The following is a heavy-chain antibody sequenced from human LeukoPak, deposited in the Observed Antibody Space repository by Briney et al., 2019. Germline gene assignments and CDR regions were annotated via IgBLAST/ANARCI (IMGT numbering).Heavy chain of an antibody. Sequence: GGSLRLSCAASGFTFSSYSMNWVRQAPGKGLGWVSSISSSSSYIYYADSVKGRFTISRDNAKNSLYLQMNSLRAEDTAVYYCARENAAYCGGDCYSEYFQHWGQGTLVTVSS. CDR2: ISSSSSYI. J-gene: IGHJ1*01. D-gene: IGHD2-21*02. CDR1: GFTFSSYS. CDR3: ARENAAYCGGDCYSEYFQH. V-gene: IGHV3-21*01.